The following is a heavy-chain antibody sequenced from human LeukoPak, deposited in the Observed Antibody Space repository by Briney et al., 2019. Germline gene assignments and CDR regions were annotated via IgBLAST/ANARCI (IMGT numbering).Heavy chain of an antibody. CDR3: AKDRKGSGYYDSSGYFDY. CDR2: IRYDVSNK. V-gene: IGHV3-30*02. D-gene: IGHD3-22*01. Sequence: GGSLRLSCAASGFTFSSYGMHWVRQAPGKGLEWVAFIRYDVSNKYYADSVKGRFTISRDNSKNTLYLQMNSLRAEDTAVYYCAKDRKGSGYYDSSGYFDYWGQGTLVTVSS. CDR1: GFTFSSYG. J-gene: IGHJ4*02.